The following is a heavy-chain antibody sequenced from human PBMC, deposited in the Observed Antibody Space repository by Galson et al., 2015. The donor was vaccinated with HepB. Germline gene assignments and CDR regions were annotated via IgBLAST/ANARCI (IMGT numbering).Heavy chain of an antibody. CDR1: GYTFTSHG. D-gene: IGHD6-13*01. CDR2: ISAYNGNT. Sequence: SVKVSCKASGYTFTSHGISWVRQAPGQGLEWMGWISAYNGNTNYAQKLQGRVTMTTDTSTSTAYMELRSLRSDDTAVYYCARDTGYSSPLGAFDIWGQGTMVTVSS. V-gene: IGHV1-18*01. J-gene: IGHJ3*02. CDR3: ARDTGYSSPLGAFDI.